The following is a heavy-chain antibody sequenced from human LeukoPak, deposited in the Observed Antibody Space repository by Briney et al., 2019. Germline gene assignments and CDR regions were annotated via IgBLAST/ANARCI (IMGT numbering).Heavy chain of an antibody. Sequence: GASVKVSCKASGYTFTGNYMHWVRQAPGQGLEWMGWINPNSGGTNYAQKFQGRVTMTGDTSITTAYMELRRLRSDDTAVYYCARVGSMYFDILTGSPDWFDPWGQGTLVTVSS. V-gene: IGHV1-2*02. J-gene: IGHJ5*02. CDR3: ARVGSMYFDILTGSPDWFDP. D-gene: IGHD3-9*01. CDR2: INPNSGGT. CDR1: GYTFTGNY.